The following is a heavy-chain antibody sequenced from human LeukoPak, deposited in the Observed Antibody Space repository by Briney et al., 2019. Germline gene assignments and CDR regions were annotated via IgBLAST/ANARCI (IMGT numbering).Heavy chain of an antibody. Sequence: ASVKVSCKASGYTFTSYYMHWVRQAPGQGLEWMGIINPSGGSTSYAQKFQGRVTMTRDMSTSTVYMELSSLRSEDTAVYYCSRDLPYSSSWESIDYWGQGTLVTVSS. J-gene: IGHJ4*02. V-gene: IGHV1-46*01. CDR3: SRDLPYSSSWESIDY. CDR2: INPSGGST. D-gene: IGHD6-13*01. CDR1: GYTFTSYY.